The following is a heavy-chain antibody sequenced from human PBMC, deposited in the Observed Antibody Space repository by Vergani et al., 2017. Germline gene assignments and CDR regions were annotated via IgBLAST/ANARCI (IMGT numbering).Heavy chain of an antibody. CDR3: ARGATRGRDYFDY. CDR1: GYTLTELS. J-gene: IGHJ4*02. Sequence: QVQLVQSGAEVKKPGASVKVSCKVSGYTLTELSMQWVRQAPGKGLEWMGIINPSGGSTSYAQKFQGRVTMTRDTSTSTVYMELSSLRSEDTAVYYCARGATRGRDYFDYWGQGTLVTVSA. CDR2: INPSGGST. V-gene: IGHV1-46*01. D-gene: IGHD1-26*01.